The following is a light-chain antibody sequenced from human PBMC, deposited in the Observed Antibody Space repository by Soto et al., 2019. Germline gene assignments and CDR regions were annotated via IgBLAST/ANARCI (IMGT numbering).Light chain of an antibody. CDR3: QQYDDWLRLT. CDR1: QSVSNY. Sequence: EIVLTQSPATLSLSPGERATLSCRASQSVSNYLAWYQQKPGQAPRLLISDASNRATGIPARFSGSGSGADFTLTISSLEPEDFAVYFCQQYDDWLRLTFGGGTKVDIK. V-gene: IGKV3-11*01. CDR2: DAS. J-gene: IGKJ4*01.